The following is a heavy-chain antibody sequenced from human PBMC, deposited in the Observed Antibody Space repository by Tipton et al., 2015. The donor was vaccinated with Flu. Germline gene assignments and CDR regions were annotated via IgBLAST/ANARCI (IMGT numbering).Heavy chain of an antibody. CDR1: GFTFTSYA. CDR3: AKDERGVTADNLDY. D-gene: IGHD2-21*02. J-gene: IGHJ4*02. Sequence: SLRLSCAASGFTFTSYAMSWVRQAPGKGLEWVSAISGSGGSTYYADSVKGRFTISRDSSKNTLYLQMNSLRAEDTAVYYCAKDERGVTADNLDYWGQGTLVTVSS. V-gene: IGHV3-23*01. CDR2: ISGSGGST.